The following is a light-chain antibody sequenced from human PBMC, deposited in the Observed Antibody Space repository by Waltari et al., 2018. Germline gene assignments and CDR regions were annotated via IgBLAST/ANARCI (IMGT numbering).Light chain of an antibody. CDR3: QQRYSSPPNS. CDR1: QIISSY. Sequence: DIQMTQSPTSLSASVGDRVTLTCRASQIISSYLNWYQQKPGKAPKLLIYPASSLQGRVPSTFSGSGSWTSFTLTISRLQPQDSATYYCQQRYSSPPNSFGQGTKVEIK. V-gene: IGKV1-39*01. J-gene: IGKJ2*03. CDR2: PAS.